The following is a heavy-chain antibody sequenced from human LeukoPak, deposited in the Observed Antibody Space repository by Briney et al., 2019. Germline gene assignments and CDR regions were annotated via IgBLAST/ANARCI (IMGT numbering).Heavy chain of an antibody. CDR1: GGTFSSYA. CDR3: ARGRYYDFWSGYPPFDY. V-gene: IGHV1-69*13. Sequence: SVKVSCKASGGTFSSYAIGWVRQAPGQGLEWMGGVIPIFGTANYAQKFQGRVTITADESTSTAYMELSSLRSEDTAVYYCARGRYYDFWSGYPPFDYWGQGTLVTVSS. J-gene: IGHJ4*02. D-gene: IGHD3-3*01. CDR2: VIPIFGTA.